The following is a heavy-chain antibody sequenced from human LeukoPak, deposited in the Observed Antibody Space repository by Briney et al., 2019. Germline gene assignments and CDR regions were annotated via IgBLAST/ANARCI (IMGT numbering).Heavy chain of an antibody. J-gene: IGHJ3*02. CDR1: GGSFSGYY. D-gene: IGHD3-3*01. CDR2: INHSGST. V-gene: IGHV4-34*01. CDR3: ASMYYDFWSGYPRAFDI. Sequence: SETLSLTCAVYGGSFSGYYWSWIRQPPGKGLEWIGEINHSGSTNYNPSLKSRVTISVDTSKNQFSLKLSSVTAADTAVYYCASMYYDFWSGYPRAFDIWGQGTMVTVSS.